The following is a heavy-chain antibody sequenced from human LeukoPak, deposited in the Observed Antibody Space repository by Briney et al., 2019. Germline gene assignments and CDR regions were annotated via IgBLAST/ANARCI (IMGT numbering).Heavy chain of an antibody. CDR1: GYTFTSYY. CDR3: ASDLVGYSNWLDP. CDR2: INPNNGDT. Sequence: GASVKVSCKASGYTFTSYYMHWVRQAPGHGPEWLGWINPNNGDTDYAQNFQGMVTTTSDTSITTAYMELSSLRSDDTAIYYCASDLVGYSNWLDPWGRGTLVTVSS. D-gene: IGHD6-13*01. J-gene: IGHJ5*02. V-gene: IGHV1-2*02.